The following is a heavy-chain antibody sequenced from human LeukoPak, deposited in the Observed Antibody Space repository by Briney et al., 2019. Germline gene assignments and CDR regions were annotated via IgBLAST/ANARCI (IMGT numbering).Heavy chain of an antibody. CDR3: XXXXXXXXTXXXXNL. CDR1: XGSXXSGNYY. V-gene: IGHV4-61*02. Sequence: VSXGSXXSGNYYWSWIRQPXGKGLEWIGRIYTSGSTNYNPSLKSRVTISVDTSKNQFSLILNSVTAAETAVYXXXXXXXXXXTXXXXNLWGQXIXVTVSS. J-gene: IGHJ5*02. CDR2: IYTSGST.